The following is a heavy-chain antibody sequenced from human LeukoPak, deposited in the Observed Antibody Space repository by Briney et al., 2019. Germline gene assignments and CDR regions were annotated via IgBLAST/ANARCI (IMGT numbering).Heavy chain of an antibody. CDR1: GFTFKNYG. V-gene: IGHV3-23*01. D-gene: IGHD2-2*01. Sequence: GTLRLSCAASGFTFKNYGMSWVRQAPGKGLEWVSAISGSGGSTYYADSVRGRFTISRDNSKNTLYLQVNSLRAEDTAIYYCAKDLGYCRSSSCPATDYWGQGTLVTVSS. J-gene: IGHJ4*02. CDR3: AKDLGYCRSSSCPATDY. CDR2: ISGSGGST.